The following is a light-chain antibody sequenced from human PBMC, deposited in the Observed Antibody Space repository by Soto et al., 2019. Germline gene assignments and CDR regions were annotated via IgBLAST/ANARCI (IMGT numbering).Light chain of an antibody. CDR2: DTS. J-gene: IGKJ1*01. CDR1: QSVGRNY. CDR3: QQYGSSPWT. V-gene: IGKV3-20*01. Sequence: EIVLTQSPGTLSLSPGERATLSCRASQSVGRNYLAWYQQKPGQAPRLFIYDTSTRATGISDRFSGSGSGTDFTLTISRLEPEGFAVYYCQQYGSSPWTFGQGTKVEIK.